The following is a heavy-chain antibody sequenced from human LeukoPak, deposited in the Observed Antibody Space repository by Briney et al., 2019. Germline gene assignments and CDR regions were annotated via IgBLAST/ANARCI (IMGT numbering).Heavy chain of an antibody. CDR2: IYTSGST. CDR1: GGSISSGSYY. J-gene: IGHJ5*02. CDR3: ARATQHYYDSSGGWFDP. Sequence: TLSLTCTVSGGSISSGSYYWSWIRQPAGKGLEWIGRIYTSGSTNYNPSLKSRVTMSVDTSKNQFSLKLSSVTAADTAVYYCARATQHYYDSSGGWFDPWGQGTLVTVSS. D-gene: IGHD3-22*01. V-gene: IGHV4-61*02.